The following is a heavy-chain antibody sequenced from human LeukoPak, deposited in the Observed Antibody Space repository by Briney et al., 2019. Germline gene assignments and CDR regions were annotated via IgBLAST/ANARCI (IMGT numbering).Heavy chain of an antibody. D-gene: IGHD1-26*01. CDR3: ARERIPVGATTGFDP. CDR1: GGSISSGGYY. CDR2: IYYSGST. J-gene: IGHJ5*02. V-gene: IGHV4-31*03. Sequence: SETLSLTCTVSGGSISSGGYYWSWIRQHPGKGLEWIGYIYYSGSTYYNPSLKSRVTISVDTSKNQFSRKLSSVTAADTAVYYCARERIPVGATTGFDPWGQGTLVTVSS.